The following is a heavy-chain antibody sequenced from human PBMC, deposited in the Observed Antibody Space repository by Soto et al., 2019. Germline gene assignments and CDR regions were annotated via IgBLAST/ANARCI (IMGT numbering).Heavy chain of an antibody. CDR3: ARPWNSDYTTDAYDI. J-gene: IGHJ3*02. Sequence: EVQLVESGGGLVQPGGSLRLSCAASGFTFSNYWMTWVRQAPGKGLEWVANIKLDGSEKYYVDSVKGRFTISRDNAKSSLYLQMNSLRAEDTAVSYCARPWNSDYTTDAYDIWGQGTMVTVSS. V-gene: IGHV3-7*01. D-gene: IGHD3-3*01. CDR1: GFTFSNYW. CDR2: IKLDGSEK.